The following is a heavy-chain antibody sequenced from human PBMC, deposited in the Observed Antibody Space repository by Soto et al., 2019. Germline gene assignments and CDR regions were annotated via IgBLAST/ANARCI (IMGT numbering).Heavy chain of an antibody. J-gene: IGHJ3*02. CDR2: ISGSGGST. V-gene: IGHV3-23*01. CDR1: GFTFSNAW. Sequence: GGSLRLSCAASGFTFSNAWINWVRQAPGKGLEWVSAISGSGGSTYYADSVKGRFTISRDNSKNTLYLQMNSLRAEDTAVYYCAIDSFLLVVVAASHKTDAFDIWGQGTMVTVSS. D-gene: IGHD2-15*01. CDR3: AIDSFLLVVVAASHKTDAFDI.